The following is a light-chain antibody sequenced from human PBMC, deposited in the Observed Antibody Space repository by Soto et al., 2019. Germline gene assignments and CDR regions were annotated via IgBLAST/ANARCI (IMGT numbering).Light chain of an antibody. CDR1: RRVSSY. CDR3: QQYSNYPET. J-gene: IGKJ1*01. CDR2: SAS. Sequence: TQSPATLSLSPGDRATLSCRASRRVSSYLAWYQQKPGKAPKLLIYSASSLQSGVPSRFSGSGFGTDFTLTISSLQPDDFATYYCQQYSNYPETFGQGTKV. V-gene: IGKV1-5*01.